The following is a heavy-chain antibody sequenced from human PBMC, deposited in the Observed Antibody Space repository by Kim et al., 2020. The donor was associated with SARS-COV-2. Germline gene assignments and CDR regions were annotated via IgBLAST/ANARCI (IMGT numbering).Heavy chain of an antibody. D-gene: IGHD3-16*01. CDR2: I. V-gene: IGHV3-21*01. Sequence: IYYADSVKGRFTISRDNAKNSLYLKMNSLRAEDTAVYYCARDEGGFAFQHWGQGTLVTVSS. J-gene: IGHJ1*01. CDR3: ARDEGGFAFQH.